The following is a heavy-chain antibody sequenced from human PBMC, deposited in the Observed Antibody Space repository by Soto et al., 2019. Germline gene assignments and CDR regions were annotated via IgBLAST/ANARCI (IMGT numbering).Heavy chain of an antibody. J-gene: IGHJ6*03. CDR1: GFTFSAYA. CDR3: AKGVYDFLSGSYPPLRYRDV. V-gene: IGHV3-23*01. Sequence: GGSLRLSCAASGFTFSAYAMTWVRQAPGKGLEWVSTIPSSSTTSYYADSVKGRFTISRDNSKKTFFLKLNGLRAEDTALYYCAKGVYDFLSGSYPPLRYRDVWGKGTTVTVSS. D-gene: IGHD3-3*01. CDR2: IPSSSTTS.